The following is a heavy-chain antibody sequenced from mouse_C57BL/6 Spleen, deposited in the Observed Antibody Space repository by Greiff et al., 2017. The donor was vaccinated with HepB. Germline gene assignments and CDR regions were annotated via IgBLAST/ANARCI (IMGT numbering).Heavy chain of an antibody. CDR3: ARNPGGYFDY. Sequence: QVQLQQPGAELVKPGASVKLSCKASGYTFTSYWMQWVKQRPGQGLEWIGEIDPSDSYTNYNQKFKGKATLTVDTSSSTAYMQLSSLTSEDSAVYYGARNPGGYFDYWGQGTTLTVSS. V-gene: IGHV1-50*01. J-gene: IGHJ2*01. CDR2: IDPSDSYT. CDR1: GYTFTSYW.